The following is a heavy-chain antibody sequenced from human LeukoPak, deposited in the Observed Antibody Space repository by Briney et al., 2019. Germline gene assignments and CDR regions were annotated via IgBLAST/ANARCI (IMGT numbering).Heavy chain of an antibody. CDR1: GFTFSDNY. D-gene: IGHD3-9*01. J-gene: IGHJ3*02. CDR2: ISSSGSI. Sequence: GGSLRLSCAASGFTFSDNYMSWIRQAPGKGLEWVSYISSSGSIGYADSVTGRFTISRDNAKNSLYLQMNSLRAEDTALYYCASGRYFDWLKDAFDIWGQGTMVTVSS. V-gene: IGHV3-11*01. CDR3: ASGRYFDWLKDAFDI.